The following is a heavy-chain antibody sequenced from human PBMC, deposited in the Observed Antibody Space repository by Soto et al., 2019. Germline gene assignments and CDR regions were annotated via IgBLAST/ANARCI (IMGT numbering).Heavy chain of an antibody. CDR1: GGTLSSYA. CDR3: ARDRGPSSGYYPDWFDP. V-gene: IGHV1-69*12. CDR2: IIPIFGTA. D-gene: IGHD3-22*01. J-gene: IGHJ5*02. Sequence: QVQLVQSGAEVKKPGSSVKVSCKASGGTLSSYAISWVRQAPGQGLEWMGEIIPIFGTANYAQKFQGRVTITADEHTSTSYMELSSLRSEDTAVYYCARDRGPSSGYYPDWFDPWGQGTLVTVSS.